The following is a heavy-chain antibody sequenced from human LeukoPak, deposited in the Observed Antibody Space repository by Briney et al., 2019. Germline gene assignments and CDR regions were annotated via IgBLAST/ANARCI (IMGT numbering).Heavy chain of an antibody. D-gene: IGHD1-26*01. CDR3: ARVGPLVGATLNY. CDR1: GYTFTSYG. Sequence: ASVKVSCKASGYTFTSYGISWVRQAPGQGLEWMGWMNPNSGNTGYAQKFQGRVTMTRNTSISTAYMELSSLRSEDTAVYYCARVGPLVGATLNYWGQGTLVTVSS. V-gene: IGHV1-8*02. J-gene: IGHJ4*02. CDR2: MNPNSGNT.